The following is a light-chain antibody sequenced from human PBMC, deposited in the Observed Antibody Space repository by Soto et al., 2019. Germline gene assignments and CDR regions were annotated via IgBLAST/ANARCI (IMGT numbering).Light chain of an antibody. Sequence: DIQLTQSPSFLSASVGDRVTITCRASQGISSYLAWYQQRPGKAPNLLIYAASTLHSGVPSRFSGSGSGTEFSLTISSPQPEDFATYYCQQLNSFPLTFGGGTTVEIK. V-gene: IGKV1-9*01. J-gene: IGKJ4*01. CDR2: AAS. CDR1: QGISSY. CDR3: QQLNSFPLT.